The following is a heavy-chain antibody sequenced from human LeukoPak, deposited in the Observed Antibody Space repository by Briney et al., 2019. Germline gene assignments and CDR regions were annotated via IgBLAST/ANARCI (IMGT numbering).Heavy chain of an antibody. CDR2: ISAYNGNT. J-gene: IGHJ5*02. CDR1: GYTFTSYG. D-gene: IGHD2-2*01. Sequence: ASVKVSCKASGYTFTSYGISWVRQAPGQGLEWMGWISAYNGNTNYAQKPQGRVTMTTDTSTSTAYMELSRLRSDDTAVYYCARQKGDIVVVPAAMAWFDPWGQGTLVTVSS. CDR3: ARQKGDIVVVPAAMAWFDP. V-gene: IGHV1-18*01.